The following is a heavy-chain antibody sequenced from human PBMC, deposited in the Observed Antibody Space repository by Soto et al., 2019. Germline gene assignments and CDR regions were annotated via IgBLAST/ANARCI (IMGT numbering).Heavy chain of an antibody. CDR1: GFTFSAYW. V-gene: IGHV3-7*01. CDR2: IKPDGGEK. D-gene: IGHD3-3*01. Sequence: GGSLRLSCAASGFTFSAYWMSWVRQAPGKGLEWVADIKPDGGEKYYVDSVRGRFTISRDNAENSLHLQMNGLRAEDTAVYYCARRLFGVVRTYYMDVWGKGTTVTVSS. J-gene: IGHJ6*03. CDR3: ARRLFGVVRTYYMDV.